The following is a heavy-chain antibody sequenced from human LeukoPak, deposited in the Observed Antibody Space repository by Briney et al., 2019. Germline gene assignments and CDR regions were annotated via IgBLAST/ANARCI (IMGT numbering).Heavy chain of an antibody. D-gene: IGHD3-10*01. CDR2: ISSSSSYI. CDR3: ARVSGITMVRGIIILLDY. CDR1: GFTFSSYS. J-gene: IGHJ4*02. Sequence: PGGSLRLSCAASGFTFSSYSMNWVRQAPGKGLEWVSYISSSSSYIYYADSVKGRFTISRDNAKNSLYPQMNSLRAEDTAVYYCARVSGITMVRGIIILLDYWGQGTLVTVSS. V-gene: IGHV3-21*05.